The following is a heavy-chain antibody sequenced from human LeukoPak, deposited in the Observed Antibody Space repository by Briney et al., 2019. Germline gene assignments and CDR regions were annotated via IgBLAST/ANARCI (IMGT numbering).Heavy chain of an antibody. CDR3: ARARAYYYDSSGYSHKGFDY. D-gene: IGHD3-22*01. CDR2: INWNGGST. CDR1: GFTFDDYG. J-gene: IGHJ4*02. V-gene: IGHV3-20*04. Sequence: GGSLRLSCAASGFTFDDYGMSWVRQAPGKGLEWVSGINWNGGSTGYADSVKGRFTISRDNAKNSLYLQMNSLRAEDTALYYCARARAYYYDSSGYSHKGFDYWGQGTLVTVSS.